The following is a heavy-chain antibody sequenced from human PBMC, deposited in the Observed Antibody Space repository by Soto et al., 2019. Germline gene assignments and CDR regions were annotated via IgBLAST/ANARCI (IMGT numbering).Heavy chain of an antibody. Sequence: GGSLRLSCVVSGFTFSSLHLNWVRQAPGKGLEWVSYIGSGGYTQSADSVKGRFAISRDNAKNSLYLEMNVLRAEDTAVYYCGRVLKTVGWDNDVFDMWGQGTMVTVSS. J-gene: IGHJ3*02. CDR3: GRVLKTVGWDNDVFDM. CDR2: IGSGGYT. CDR1: GFTFSSLH. V-gene: IGHV3-21*05. D-gene: IGHD6-19*01.